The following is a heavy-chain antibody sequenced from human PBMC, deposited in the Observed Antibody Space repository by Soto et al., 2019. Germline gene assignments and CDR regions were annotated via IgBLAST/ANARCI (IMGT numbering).Heavy chain of an antibody. CDR1: GGSFSGYY. Sequence: PSETLSLTCAVYGGSFSGYYWSWIRQPPGKGLEWIGEINHSGSTNYNPSLKSRVTISVDTSKNQFSLKLSSVTAADTAVYYCARGSGYCSSTSCSNWFDPWGQGTLVTVSS. J-gene: IGHJ5*02. V-gene: IGHV4-34*01. CDR2: INHSGST. D-gene: IGHD2-2*01. CDR3: ARGSGYCSSTSCSNWFDP.